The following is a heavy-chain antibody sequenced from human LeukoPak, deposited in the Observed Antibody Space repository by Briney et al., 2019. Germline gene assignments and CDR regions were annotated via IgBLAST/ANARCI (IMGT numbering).Heavy chain of an antibody. J-gene: IGHJ6*02. V-gene: IGHV4-34*01. CDR2: VNHSGST. Sequence: SETLSLTCAVYGGSFSGYYWSWIRQPPGKGLEWIGEVNHSGSTNYNPSLKSRVTISVDTSKNQFSLKLSSVTAADTAVYYCARVPSYDSSGYYYLGYYYYYGMDVWGQGTTVTVSS. CDR1: GGSFSGYY. D-gene: IGHD3-22*01. CDR3: ARVPSYDSSGYYYLGYYYYYGMDV.